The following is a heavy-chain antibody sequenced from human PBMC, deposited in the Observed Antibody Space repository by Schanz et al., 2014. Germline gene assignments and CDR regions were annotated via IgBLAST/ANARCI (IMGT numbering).Heavy chain of an antibody. CDR2: ITPSGGST. D-gene: IGHD3-9*01. CDR1: GYTFTRYY. V-gene: IGHV1-46*01. J-gene: IGHJ6*02. Sequence: QVQLVQSGAEVKKPGASVKVSCKASGYTFTRYYIHWVRQAPGQGLEWMGIITPSGGSTNYAQKLQGRVTMTRDTSTSTVYMELRSLRSDDTAVYYCARVQDDILTGSEYYYGMDVWGQGTTVTVSS. CDR3: ARVQDDILTGSEYYYGMDV.